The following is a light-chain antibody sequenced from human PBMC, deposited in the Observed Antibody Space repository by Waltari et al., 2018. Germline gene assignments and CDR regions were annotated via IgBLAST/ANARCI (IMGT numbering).Light chain of an antibody. J-gene: IGKJ1*01. Sequence: DIQMTQSPSSLSASVGDRVTITCRASQSISSYLNWYQHKPGKAPKLLIYAASSLQSGVPSRFSGSGSGTDFTLTISSLQPEDFATYYCQQSYSTWWTFGQGTKVEIK. V-gene: IGKV1-39*01. CDR2: AAS. CDR3: QQSYSTWWT. CDR1: QSISSY.